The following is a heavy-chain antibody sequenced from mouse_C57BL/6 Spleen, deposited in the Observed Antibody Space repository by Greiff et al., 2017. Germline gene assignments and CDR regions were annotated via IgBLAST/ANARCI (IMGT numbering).Heavy chain of an antibody. J-gene: IGHJ3*01. CDR3: AREYDGYPAY. V-gene: IGHV1-80*01. Sequence: QVQLKESGAELVKPGASVKISCKASGYAFSSYWMNWVKQRPGKGLEWIGQIYPGDGDTNYNGKFKGKATLTADKSSSTAYMQLSSLTSEDSAVYFCAREYDGYPAYWGQGTLVTVSA. D-gene: IGHD2-3*01. CDR1: GYAFSSYW. CDR2: IYPGDGDT.